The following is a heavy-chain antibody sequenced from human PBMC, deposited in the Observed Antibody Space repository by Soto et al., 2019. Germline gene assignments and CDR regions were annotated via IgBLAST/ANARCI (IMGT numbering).Heavy chain of an antibody. Sequence: QVQLVQSGAEVKKPGASVKVSCKASGYTFTSYAMHWVRQAPGQRLEWMGWINAGNGNTKYSQKFQGRVTITRDTTASTAYMELSSLRAEDTAVYYCASSSGSYWQLDYWGQGTLVTVSS. V-gene: IGHV1-3*01. CDR1: GYTFTSYA. J-gene: IGHJ4*02. CDR2: INAGNGNT. D-gene: IGHD1-26*01. CDR3: ASSSGSYWQLDY.